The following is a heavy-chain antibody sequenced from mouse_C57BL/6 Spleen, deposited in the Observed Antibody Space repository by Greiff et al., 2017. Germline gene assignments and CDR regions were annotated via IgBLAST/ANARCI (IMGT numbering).Heavy chain of an antibody. CDR2: INPNNGGT. V-gene: IGHV1-26*01. CDR3: AKTVVPYWYFDV. J-gene: IGHJ1*03. CDR1: GYTFTDYY. Sequence: EVQLQQSGPELVKPGASVKISCKASGYTFTDYYMNWVKQSHGKSLEWIGDINPNNGGTSYNQKFKGKATLTVDKSSSTAYMELRSLTSEDSAVYYCAKTVVPYWYFDVWGTGTTVTVSS. D-gene: IGHD1-1*01.